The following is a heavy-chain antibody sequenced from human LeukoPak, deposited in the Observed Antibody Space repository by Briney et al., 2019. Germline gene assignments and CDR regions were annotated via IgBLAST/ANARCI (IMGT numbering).Heavy chain of an antibody. J-gene: IGHJ4*02. CDR2: IKQDGSEK. Sequence: QSGGSLRLSCAASGFTFSSYWMTWVRQAPGKGLEWVASIKQDGSEKYYVDSAKGRFTISRDNAKNSLYLQMNSLRDEDTAIYYCVRGKGNDYWGQGTLVTVSS. CDR3: VRGKGNDY. V-gene: IGHV3-7*01. CDR1: GFTFSSYW. D-gene: IGHD4-23*01.